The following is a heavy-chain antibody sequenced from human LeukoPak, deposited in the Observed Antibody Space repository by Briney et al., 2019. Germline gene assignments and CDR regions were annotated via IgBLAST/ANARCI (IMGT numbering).Heavy chain of an antibody. Sequence: GGSLRLSCEASGFTFSAYAMTWVRQAPGKGLVWVSRIESDGTSTTYADSVKGRFTISRDNAKNTLYLQMNSLRAEDTAVYYCARDQYSSTWYRGAFDVWGQGTMVSVSS. CDR1: GFTFSAYA. V-gene: IGHV3-74*01. J-gene: IGHJ3*01. D-gene: IGHD6-13*01. CDR2: IESDGTST. CDR3: ARDQYSSTWYRGAFDV.